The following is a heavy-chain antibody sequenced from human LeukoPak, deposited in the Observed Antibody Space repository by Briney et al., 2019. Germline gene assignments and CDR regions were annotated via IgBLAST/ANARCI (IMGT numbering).Heavy chain of an antibody. CDR1: GFTFSSYA. Sequence: PGGSLRHSCAASGFTFSSYAMSWVRQAPGKGLEWVSSISDNGGSTYYADSVKGRFTISRDNSKNTLYLQMNSLRAEDTAVYYCAKQARLYCSGGSCYWFDPWGQGTLVTVSS. V-gene: IGHV3-23*01. CDR3: AKQARLYCSGGSCYWFDP. J-gene: IGHJ5*02. D-gene: IGHD2-15*01. CDR2: ISDNGGST.